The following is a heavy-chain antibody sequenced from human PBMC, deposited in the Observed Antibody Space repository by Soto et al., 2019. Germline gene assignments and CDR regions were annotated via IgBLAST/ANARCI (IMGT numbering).Heavy chain of an antibody. V-gene: IGHV5-10-1*01. CDR3: ATWAPSLPGGYYTPGMGV. CDR2: IDPSDSYT. D-gene: IGHD3-3*01. J-gene: IGHJ6*02. CDR1: GYSFTSYW. Sequence: AGESLKISCKGSGYSFTSYWISWVRQMPGKGLEWMGRIDPSDSYTNYSPSFQGHVTISADKSISTAYLQWSSLKASDTAMYYCATWAPSLPGGYYTPGMGVWGQGTTVTVSS.